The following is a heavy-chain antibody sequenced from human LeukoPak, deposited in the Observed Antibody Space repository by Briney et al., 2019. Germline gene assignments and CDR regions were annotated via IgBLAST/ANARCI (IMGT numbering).Heavy chain of an antibody. V-gene: IGHV3-74*01. Sequence: PGGSLRLSCAASGFTFSTYWMHWVRQAPGKGLVWVSRINSDGSSTAYADSVKGRFTISRDNAKNMLYLQMNSLRAEDTAVYYCARGVVANWFDPWGQGTLVTVSS. J-gene: IGHJ5*02. CDR1: GFTFSTYW. CDR3: ARGVVANWFDP. CDR2: INSDGSST. D-gene: IGHD2-15*01.